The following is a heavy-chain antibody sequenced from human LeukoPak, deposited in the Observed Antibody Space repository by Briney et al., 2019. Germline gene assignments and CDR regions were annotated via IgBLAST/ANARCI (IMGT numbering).Heavy chain of an antibody. CDR3: ARERTVREAGWFDP. CDR2: INHSGST. D-gene: IGHD3-10*01. J-gene: IGHJ5*02. CDR1: GGSFSGYY. V-gene: IGHV4-34*01. Sequence: SETLSLTCAVYGGSFSGYYWTWPRQPPGKGLEWIGEINHSGSTNYNPSFKSRVTISVDTSKNQFSLNLTSVTAADTAVYYCARERTVREAGWFDPGGQGTLVTVSS.